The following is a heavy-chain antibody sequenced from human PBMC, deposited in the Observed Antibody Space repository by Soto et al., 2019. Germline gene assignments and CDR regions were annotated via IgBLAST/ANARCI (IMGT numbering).Heavy chain of an antibody. Sequence: SVKVSCKASGGTFSSYAISWVRQAPGQGLEWMGGIIPIFGTANYAQKFQGRVTITADESTSTAYMELSSLRSEDTAVYYCAGRWITIFGVVTTYYYYGMDVWGQGTTVTVSS. V-gene: IGHV1-69*13. CDR1: GGTFSSYA. D-gene: IGHD3-3*01. CDR3: AGRWITIFGVVTTYYYYGMDV. CDR2: IIPIFGTA. J-gene: IGHJ6*02.